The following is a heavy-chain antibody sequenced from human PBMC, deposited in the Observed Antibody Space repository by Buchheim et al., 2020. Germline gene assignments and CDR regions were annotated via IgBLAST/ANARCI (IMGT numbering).Heavy chain of an antibody. J-gene: IGHJ4*02. CDR1: GDSTTSSHW. CDR3: ARAKYGDDFDY. Sequence: QVQLQESGPGLVKPSGTLSLTCAVSGDSTTSSHWWSWVRQPPGKGLEWTGEIQRSGSTYSNPSLTLRATISVDKSKNQFPLILSSVTAADTAVYYCARAKYGDDFDYWGQGTL. CDR2: IQRSGST. V-gene: IGHV4-4*02. D-gene: IGHD4-17*01.